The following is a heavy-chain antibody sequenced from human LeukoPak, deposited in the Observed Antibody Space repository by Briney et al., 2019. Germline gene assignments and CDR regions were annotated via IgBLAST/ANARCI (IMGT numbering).Heavy chain of an antibody. CDR3: ARHPSYTSGWPLDY. J-gene: IGHJ4*02. CDR2: INPGDSDT. V-gene: IGHV5-51*01. D-gene: IGHD6-19*01. CDR1: GYRFTTYW. Sequence: GESLKISCKGSGYRFTTYWIGWVRQMPGKGLEWMGIINPGDSDTRYSPSFQGQVTISADKSISTAYLLWSSLKASDTAMYYCARHPSYTSGWPLDYWGQGTLVTVSS.